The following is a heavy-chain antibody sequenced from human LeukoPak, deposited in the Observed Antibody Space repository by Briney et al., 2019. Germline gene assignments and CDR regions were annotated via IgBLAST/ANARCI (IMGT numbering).Heavy chain of an antibody. D-gene: IGHD3-22*01. Sequence: PGGSLRLSCAASGFTFSSYAMSWVRQAPGKGLEWVSAISGSGGSTYYADSVKGRFTTSRDNSKNTLYLEMNSLRAEDTAAYYCATISYYHSGGYQYWGQGTLVTVSS. CDR1: GFTFSSYA. V-gene: IGHV3-23*01. CDR3: ATISYYHSGGYQY. CDR2: ISGSGGST. J-gene: IGHJ4*02.